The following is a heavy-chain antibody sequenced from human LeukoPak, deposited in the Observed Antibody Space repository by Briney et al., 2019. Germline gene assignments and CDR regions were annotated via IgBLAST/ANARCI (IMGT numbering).Heavy chain of an antibody. CDR3: ARGLREQWLVNGPFDY. CDR1: GGSISSGSYY. D-gene: IGHD6-19*01. J-gene: IGHJ4*02. CDR2: IYTSGST. Sequence: SQTLSLTCTVSGGSISSGSYYWSWIRQPAGKGLEWIGCIYTSGSTNYNPSLKSRVNISVDTSKNQFSLKLSSVTAADTAVYYCARGLREQWLVNGPFDYWGQGTLVTVSS. V-gene: IGHV4-61*02.